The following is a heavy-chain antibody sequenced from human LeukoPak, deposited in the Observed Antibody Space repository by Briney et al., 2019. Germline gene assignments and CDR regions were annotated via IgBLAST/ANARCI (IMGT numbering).Heavy chain of an antibody. V-gene: IGHV1-8*01. CDR3: ARVPQNTAMVSGNWFDP. J-gene: IGHJ5*02. D-gene: IGHD5-18*01. CDR2: MNPNSGNT. CDR1: VYTFTSYD. Sequence: ASVKVSCKASVYTFTSYDINWVRQATGQGLEWMGWMNPNSGNTGYAQKFQGRVTMTRNTSISTAYMELSSLRSEDTAVYYCARVPQNTAMVSGNWFDPWGQGTLVTVSS.